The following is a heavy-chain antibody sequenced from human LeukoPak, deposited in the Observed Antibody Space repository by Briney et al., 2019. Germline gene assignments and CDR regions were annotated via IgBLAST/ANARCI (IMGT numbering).Heavy chain of an antibody. D-gene: IGHD6-13*01. CDR1: GYTLTELS. J-gene: IGHJ4*02. V-gene: IGHV1-24*01. CDR2: FDPEDGET. Sequence: ASVKVSCKVSGYTLTELSMHWVRQAPGKGLEWMGGFDPEDGETIYAQKFQGRVTMTEDTSTDTAYMELSSLRSEDTAVYYCATDPDGSSWPGYWGQGTLVTVSS. CDR3: ATDPDGSSWPGY.